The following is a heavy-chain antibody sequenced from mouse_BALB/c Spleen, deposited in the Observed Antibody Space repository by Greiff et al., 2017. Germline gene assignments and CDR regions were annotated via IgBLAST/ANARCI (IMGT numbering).Heavy chain of an antibody. CDR2: IDPANGNT. Sequence: EVQLQQSGAELVKPGASVKLSCTASGFNIKDTYMHWVKQRPEQGLEWIGRIDPANGNTKYDPKFQGKATITADTSSNTAYLQLSSLTSEDTAVYYCARVVNWDALAYWGQGTLVTVSA. D-gene: IGHD4-1*01. V-gene: IGHV14-3*02. CDR3: ARVVNWDALAY. CDR1: GFNIKDTY. J-gene: IGHJ3*01.